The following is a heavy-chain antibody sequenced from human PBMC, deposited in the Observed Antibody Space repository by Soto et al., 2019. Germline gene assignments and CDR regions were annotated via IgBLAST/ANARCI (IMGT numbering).Heavy chain of an antibody. CDR2: ISNSGGST. D-gene: IGHD4-17*01. V-gene: IGHV3-23*01. CDR1: GFSFSSYA. Sequence: EVRLLESGGGLVQPGGSLRLSCAASGFSFSSYAMTWVRQAPGKVLEWVSTISNSGGSTYYADSVKGRFTISRDNSKNTLYLQMNSLRDEDTAVYYCAKDPTVSLRGSDYWGQGNLVTVSS. J-gene: IGHJ4*02. CDR3: AKDPTVSLRGSDY.